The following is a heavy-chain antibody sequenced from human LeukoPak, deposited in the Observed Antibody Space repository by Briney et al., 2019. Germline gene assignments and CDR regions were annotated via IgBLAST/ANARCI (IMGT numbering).Heavy chain of an antibody. CDR3: AKDRSINIAVAGPFDY. Sequence: GRSLRLSCAASGFTFDDYAMHWVRQAPGKGLEWVSGISWNSGSIGYADSVEGRFTISRDNAKNSLYLQMNSLRAEDTALYYCAKDRSINIAVAGPFDYWGQGTLVTVSS. J-gene: IGHJ4*02. CDR1: GFTFDDYA. CDR2: ISWNSGSI. D-gene: IGHD6-19*01. V-gene: IGHV3-9*01.